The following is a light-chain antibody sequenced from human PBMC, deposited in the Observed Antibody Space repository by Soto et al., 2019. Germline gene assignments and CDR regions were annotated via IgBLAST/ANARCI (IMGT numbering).Light chain of an antibody. Sequence: DIQMTQSPSNLSGSVGARVTITCRASQTISSWLAWCQQKPGKAPKLLIYKASTLKSGVPSRFSGSGSGTEFTLTISSLQPDVVAPYYCQHYNSYSEAFGQGTKVDI. CDR1: QTISSW. CDR2: KAS. CDR3: QHYNSYSEA. V-gene: IGKV1-5*03. J-gene: IGKJ1*01.